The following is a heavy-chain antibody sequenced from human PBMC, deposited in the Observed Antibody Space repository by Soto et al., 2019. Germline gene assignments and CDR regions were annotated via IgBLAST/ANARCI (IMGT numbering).Heavy chain of an antibody. Sequence: SETLSLTCSFSGDSVTSHYLTWIRQSPEKGLEWIGYIYYNGNTNYNPPLKSRVTMSVDTSKNQISLKLSSVTAADTAVYYCTRANWYSEYWGQGTLVTVSS. CDR3: TRANWYSEY. V-gene: IGHV4-59*02. CDR1: GDSVTSHY. D-gene: IGHD7-27*01. J-gene: IGHJ4*02. CDR2: IYYNGNT.